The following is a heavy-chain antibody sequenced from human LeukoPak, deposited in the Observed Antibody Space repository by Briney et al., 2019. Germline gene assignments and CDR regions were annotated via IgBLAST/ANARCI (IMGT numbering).Heavy chain of an antibody. V-gene: IGHV1-46*01. D-gene: IGHD3-3*01. CDR2: INPSGGST. CDR1: GYTFTSYY. J-gene: IGHJ4*02. CDR3: AKGGPFGVLTPYYFDY. Sequence: GASVKVSCKASGYTFTSYYMHWVRQAPGQGLEWMGIINPSGGSTSYAQKFQGRVTMTRDMSTSTVYMELSSLRSEDTAVYYCAKGGPFGVLTPYYFDYWGQGTLVTVSS.